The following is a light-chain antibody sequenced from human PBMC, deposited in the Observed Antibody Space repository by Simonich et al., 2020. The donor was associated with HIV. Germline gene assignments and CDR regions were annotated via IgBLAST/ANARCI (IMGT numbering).Light chain of an antibody. Sequence: QSALTQPASVSGSPGQSITISCTGTSSDVGGYKYVSWYQQYPGKAPKLMIYDVRKRPSGVSSRFSGSKSGNTASLTISGLQAEDEADYYCSSYTSSSTWVFGGGTKLTVL. CDR1: SSDVGGYKY. CDR2: DVR. CDR3: SSYTSSSTWV. V-gene: IGLV2-14*01. J-gene: IGLJ3*02.